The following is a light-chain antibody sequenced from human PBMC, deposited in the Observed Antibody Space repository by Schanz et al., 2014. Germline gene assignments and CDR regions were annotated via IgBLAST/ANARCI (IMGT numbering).Light chain of an antibody. CDR3: QQAISFPVT. V-gene: IGKV1-5*01. CDR2: DAS. J-gene: IGKJ4*01. Sequence: DFLMTQSPSTLSASVGDRVTITCRASQSISTWLAWYQQKPGKAPKVLIYDASNLESGVPSRFSGSGSGTEFTLTITSLQPEDSATYYCQQAISFPVTFGGGTKVEIK. CDR1: QSISTW.